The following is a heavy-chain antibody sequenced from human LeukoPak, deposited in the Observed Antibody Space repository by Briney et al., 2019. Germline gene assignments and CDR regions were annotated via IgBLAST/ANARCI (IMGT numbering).Heavy chain of an antibody. J-gene: IGHJ5*02. CDR2: IYSTGTN. V-gene: IGHV4-4*07. D-gene: IGHD4-23*01. CDR3: ARVGGNSESYGWFGP. Sequence: SETLPLTCTVSGGSISGYYWSWIRQSAGKGLEWIGHIYSTGTNNYNPSLRSRVTLSVDTSKNQFSLKLRSVTAADTAVYYCARVGGNSESYGWFGPWGQGSLVTVSS. CDR1: GGSISGYY.